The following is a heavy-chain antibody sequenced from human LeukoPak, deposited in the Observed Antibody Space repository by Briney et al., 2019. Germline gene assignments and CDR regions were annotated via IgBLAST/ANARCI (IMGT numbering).Heavy chain of an antibody. Sequence: GGSLRLSCAASGFMFSSYSMNWVRQAPGKGLEWVSSISSSSNYIYYADSVKGRFTVSRDNANNSLYLQMNSLRAEDTAVYYCARKALHNVAPAHMDVWGKGTTVTVSS. CDR1: GFMFSSYS. J-gene: IGHJ6*03. CDR3: ARKALHNVAPAHMDV. V-gene: IGHV3-21*01. CDR2: ISSSSNYI. D-gene: IGHD2-15*01.